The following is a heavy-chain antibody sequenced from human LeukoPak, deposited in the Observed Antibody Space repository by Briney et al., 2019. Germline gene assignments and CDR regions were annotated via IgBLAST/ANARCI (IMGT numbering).Heavy chain of an antibody. CDR2: INPNSGGT. D-gene: IGHD1-26*01. CDR1: GYTFTVYY. Sequence: ASVKVSFKASGYTFTVYYMHWVRQAPGQGLEWMGWINPNSGGTNYAQKFQGRVTMTRDTSISTAYMELSRLRSDGTAVYYCARGSARGGASDYWGQGTLVTVSS. V-gene: IGHV1-2*02. J-gene: IGHJ4*02. CDR3: ARGSARGGASDY.